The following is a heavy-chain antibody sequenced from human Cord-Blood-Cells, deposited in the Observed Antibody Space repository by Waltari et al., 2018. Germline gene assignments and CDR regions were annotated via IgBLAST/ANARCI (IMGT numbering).Heavy chain of an antibody. V-gene: IGHV1-2*02. D-gene: IGHD3-9*01. CDR3: ARGGPLYYDILTGYFDY. CDR1: GYTFTGYY. Sequence: QVQLVQSGAEVKKPGASVKVSCKASGYTFTGYYMPWVRQAPGQGLEWMGWINPNSGGTNYAQKFQGRVTMTRDTSISTAYMELSRLRSDDTAVYYCARGGPLYYDILTGYFDYWGQGTLVTVSS. J-gene: IGHJ4*02. CDR2: INPNSGGT.